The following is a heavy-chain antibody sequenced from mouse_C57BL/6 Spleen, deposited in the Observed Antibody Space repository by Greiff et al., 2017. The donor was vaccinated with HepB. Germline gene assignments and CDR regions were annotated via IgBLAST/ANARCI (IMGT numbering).Heavy chain of an antibody. V-gene: IGHV3-1*01. CDR3: ARGGGYYEDYAMDY. Sequence: EVQVVESGPGMVKPSQSLSLTCTVTGYSITSGYDWHWIRHFPGNKLEWMGYISYSGSTNYNPSLKSRISITHDTSKNHFFLKLNSVTTEDTATYYCARGGGYYEDYAMDYWGQGTSVTVSS. CDR2: ISYSGST. J-gene: IGHJ4*01. D-gene: IGHD2-3*01. CDR1: GYSITSGYD.